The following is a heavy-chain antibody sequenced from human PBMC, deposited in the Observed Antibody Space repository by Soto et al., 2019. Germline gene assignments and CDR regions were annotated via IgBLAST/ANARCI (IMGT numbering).Heavy chain of an antibody. CDR1: GFTFDDYG. J-gene: IGHJ3*02. CDR2: INWNGGST. Sequence: AGGSLRLSCAASGFTFDDYGMSWVRQAPGKGLEWVSGINWNGGSTGYADSVKGRFTISRDNAKNSLYLQMNSLRAEDTALYHCARDLHYDFWSGSYDAFDIWGQGTMVTVSS. V-gene: IGHV3-20*01. D-gene: IGHD3-3*01. CDR3: ARDLHYDFWSGSYDAFDI.